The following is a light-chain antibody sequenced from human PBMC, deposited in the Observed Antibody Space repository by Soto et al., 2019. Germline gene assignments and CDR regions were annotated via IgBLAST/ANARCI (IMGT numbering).Light chain of an antibody. Sequence: EIVMTQSPATVSVSPGERATLSCRASRFVSSDLAWYQQKPGQAPRLLIFGASTRATGIPARFSGSGSGTEFTLTISSLQSEDFAVYYCQQYNDWPLSFGGGTKVDIK. CDR3: QQYNDWPLS. V-gene: IGKV3D-15*01. CDR1: RFVSSD. CDR2: GAS. J-gene: IGKJ4*01.